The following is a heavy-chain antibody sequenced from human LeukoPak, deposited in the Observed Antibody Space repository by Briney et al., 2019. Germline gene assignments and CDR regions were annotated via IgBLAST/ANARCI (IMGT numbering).Heavy chain of an antibody. CDR3: ARGRRYSSSWSQGI. CDR1: GYTFTSYD. V-gene: IGHV1-8*01. CDR2: MNPNSGNT. Sequence: ASVKVSCKASGYTFTSYDINWARQATGQGLEWMGWMNPNSGNTGYAQKFQGRVTMTRNTSISTAYMELSSLRSEDTAVYYCARGRRYSSSWSQGIWGQGTMVTVSS. J-gene: IGHJ3*02. D-gene: IGHD6-13*01.